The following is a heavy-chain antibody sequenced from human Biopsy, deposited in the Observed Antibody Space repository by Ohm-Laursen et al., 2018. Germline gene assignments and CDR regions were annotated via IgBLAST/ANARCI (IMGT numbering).Heavy chain of an antibody. Sequence: GTLSLTWAVSGGSISSDYWSWIRQSPGKGLEWIGYISNRGSTNYNPSLRGRVTISVDTSKNQFSLKLSSVTAADTAVFFCARLYRLDDYWNDDPPDAFDVWGQGTRVTVSS. J-gene: IGHJ3*01. V-gene: IGHV4-59*01. CDR2: ISNRGST. CDR1: GGSISSDY. CDR3: ARLYRLDDYWNDDPPDAFDV. D-gene: IGHD3-3*01.